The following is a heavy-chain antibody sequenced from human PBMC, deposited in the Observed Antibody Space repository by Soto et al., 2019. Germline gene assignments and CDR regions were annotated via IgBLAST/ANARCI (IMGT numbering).Heavy chain of an antibody. V-gene: IGHV4-38-2*01. J-gene: IGHJ6*02. Sequence: PSETLSLTCAVSGYSISSGYYWGWIRQPPGEGLEWIGTIYHSGGTYYSPSLKSRVTISVDTSKNQFSLKVRSVTAADTAVYYCARGGGYDFRSSQAPPIDVWGQGTTVTVSS. CDR2: IYHSGGT. D-gene: IGHD3-3*01. CDR1: GYSISSGYY. CDR3: ARGGGYDFRSSQAPPIDV.